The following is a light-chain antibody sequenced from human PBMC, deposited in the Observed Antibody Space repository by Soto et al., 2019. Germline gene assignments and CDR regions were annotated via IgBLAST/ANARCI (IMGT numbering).Light chain of an antibody. Sequence: DIQMTQSPSSLSASVGDRVTITCRASQSISSYLNWYQQKPGKAPKLLIYAASSLQSGVPSRFSGSGSGTDFTLIISSLQPEDFATYYCQQSYSTPLTFGGGTKVDI. CDR3: QQSYSTPLT. J-gene: IGKJ4*01. CDR1: QSISSY. CDR2: AAS. V-gene: IGKV1-39*01.